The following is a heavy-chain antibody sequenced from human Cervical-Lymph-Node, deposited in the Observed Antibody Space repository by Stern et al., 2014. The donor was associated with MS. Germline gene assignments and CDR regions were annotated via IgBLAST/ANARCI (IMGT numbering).Heavy chain of an antibody. CDR2: ISSSSSTI. Sequence: EMQLVESGGGLVQPGGSLRLSCAASGFTFSTYSMNWVRQAPGKGLEWISYISSSSSTIYDTDSVKGRFTISRDNAKNSLYLQMNSLRAEDTAVYYCARLYCTGGSCYFGFDSWGQGTLVTVSS. V-gene: IGHV3-48*01. J-gene: IGHJ4*02. CDR1: GFTFSTYS. CDR3: ARLYCTGGSCYFGFDS. D-gene: IGHD2-15*01.